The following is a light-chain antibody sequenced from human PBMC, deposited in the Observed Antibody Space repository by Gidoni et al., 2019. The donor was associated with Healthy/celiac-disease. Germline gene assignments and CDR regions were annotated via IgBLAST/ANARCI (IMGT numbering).Light chain of an antibody. CDR1: SSDVGSYNL. Sequence: QPALTQPASASGSPGQSITISCTGTSSDVGSYNLVSWYQQHPGKAPKLMIYEGSKRPSGVSNRFSGSKSGNTASLTISGLQAEDEADYSCCSYAGSSTLAVFGGGTKLTVL. V-gene: IGLV2-23*01. J-gene: IGLJ2*01. CDR3: CSYAGSSTLAV. CDR2: EGS.